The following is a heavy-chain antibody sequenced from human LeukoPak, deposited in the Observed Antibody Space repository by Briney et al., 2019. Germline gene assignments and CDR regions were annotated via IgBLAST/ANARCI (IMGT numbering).Heavy chain of an antibody. D-gene: IGHD3-22*01. CDR3: ARNTLYYNTRGHAALSGFDF. J-gene: IGHJ4*02. CDR2: IYSSGSI. Sequence: PSETLSLTCTVSGGSISTYYWNWIRQAQGKGLEWIGYIYSSGSINYNSSLKSRVTISVDTSKNQFSLTLHSVTAADAAVYYCARNTLYYNTRGHAALSGFDFWGQGTPVTVSS. V-gene: IGHV4-59*01. CDR1: GGSISTYY.